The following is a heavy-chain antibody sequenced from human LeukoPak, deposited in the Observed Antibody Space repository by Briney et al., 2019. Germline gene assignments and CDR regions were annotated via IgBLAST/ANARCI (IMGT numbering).Heavy chain of an antibody. CDR1: GFTFSNYW. V-gene: IGHV3-30*03. CDR2: ISYDGSNK. D-gene: IGHD1-26*01. J-gene: IGHJ4*02. CDR3: ARDARDSGSYLDY. Sequence: GGSLRLSCAASGFTFSNYWMSWVRQAPGKGLEWVAVISYDGSNKYYADSVKGRFTISRDNSKNTLYLQMNSLRAEDTAVYYCARDARDSGSYLDYWGQGTLVTVSS.